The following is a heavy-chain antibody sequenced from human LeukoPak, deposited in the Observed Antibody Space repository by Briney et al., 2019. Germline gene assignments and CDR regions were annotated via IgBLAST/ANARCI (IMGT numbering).Heavy chain of an antibody. CDR3: AKADRITGTTTPD. CDR2: ISGSGGST. CDR1: GFTFSSYA. D-gene: IGHD1-20*01. J-gene: IGHJ4*02. V-gene: IGHV3-23*01. Sequence: GRSLRLSCAASGFTFSSYAMSWVRQAPGKGLEWVSAISGSGGSTYYADSVKGRFTISRDNSKNTLYLQMNSLRAEDTAVYYCAKADRITGTTTPDWGQGTLVTVSS.